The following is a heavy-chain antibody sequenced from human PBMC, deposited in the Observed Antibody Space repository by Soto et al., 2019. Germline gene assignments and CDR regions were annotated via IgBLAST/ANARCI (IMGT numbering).Heavy chain of an antibody. D-gene: IGHD2-2*01. Sequence: PSETLSLTCTVSGGSISSGGYYWSWIRQHPGKGLEWIGYIYYSGSTYYNPSLKSRVTISVDTSKNQFSLKLSSVTAGDTAVYYCARLSCSSTNCPRRNTFDLWGQGTMVTVSS. J-gene: IGHJ3*01. V-gene: IGHV4-31*03. CDR2: IYYSGST. CDR1: GGSISSGGYY. CDR3: ARLSCSSTNCPRRNTFDL.